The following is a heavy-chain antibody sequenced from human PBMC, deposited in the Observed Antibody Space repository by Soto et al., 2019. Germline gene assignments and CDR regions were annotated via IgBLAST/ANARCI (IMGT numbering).Heavy chain of an antibody. CDR3: AKRRYCTSTRCYSFDY. CDR2: ISNSGSDT. J-gene: IGHJ4*01. D-gene: IGHD2-2*01. CDR1: GFTFSSYA. Sequence: GGSLRLSCAASGFTFSSYAMNWVRQAPGKGLEWVPGISNSGSDTYYADSVKGRFTISRDNSKNSLYLQMNSLRVEDTAVYYCAKRRYCTSTRCYSFDYWGHGTLVTVSS. V-gene: IGHV3-23*01.